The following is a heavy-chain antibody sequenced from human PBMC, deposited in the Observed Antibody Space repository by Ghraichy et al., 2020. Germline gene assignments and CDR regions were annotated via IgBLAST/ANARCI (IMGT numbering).Heavy chain of an antibody. Sequence: ASVKVSCEASGYTFTSYYLHWVRQAPGLGLEWMGIINPGGGSTTYAQKFQGRVTMTRDTSTSTVYMEMNSLRSEDMAVYYCARGFRYGSGSYFDYWGQGTLVTVSS. CDR3: ARGFRYGSGSYFDY. V-gene: IGHV1-46*01. CDR1: GYTFTSYY. D-gene: IGHD3-10*01. CDR2: INPGGGST. J-gene: IGHJ4*02.